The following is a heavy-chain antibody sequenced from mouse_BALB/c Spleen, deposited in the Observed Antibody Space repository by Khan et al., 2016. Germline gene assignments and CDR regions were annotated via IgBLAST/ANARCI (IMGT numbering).Heavy chain of an antibody. CDR1: GYTFTSYT. J-gene: IGHJ4*01. D-gene: IGHD1-1*01. Sequence: VQLQESGAELARPGASVKMSCKASGYTFTSYTMHWVKQRPGQGLEWIGYINPSSGYTNYNQKFKDKATLTADKSSSTAYMQLSSLTSEDSAVYYCARVVGDAMDYWGQGTSVTVSS. CDR3: ARVVGDAMDY. V-gene: IGHV1-4*01. CDR2: INPSSGYT.